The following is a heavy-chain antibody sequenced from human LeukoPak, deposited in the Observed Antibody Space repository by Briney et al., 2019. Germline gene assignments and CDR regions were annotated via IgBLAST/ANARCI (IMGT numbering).Heavy chain of an antibody. D-gene: IGHD3-10*01. Sequence: ASVKVSCKASGFTFTSSAVQWVRQARGQRLEWIGWIVVGSGDTNSAQKFQERVTITRDMSTRTTYMELSSLRSEDTAVYYCGADSMPRGVFSYAFDIWGQGTMVTVSS. J-gene: IGHJ3*02. V-gene: IGHV1-58*01. CDR2: IVVGSGDT. CDR1: GFTFTSSA. CDR3: GADSMPRGVFSYAFDI.